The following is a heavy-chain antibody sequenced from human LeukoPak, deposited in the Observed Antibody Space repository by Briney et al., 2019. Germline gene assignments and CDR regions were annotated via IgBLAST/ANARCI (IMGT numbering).Heavy chain of an antibody. CDR3: ARGRLAAYFDY. D-gene: IGHD6-13*01. J-gene: IGHJ4*02. CDR2: INHSGST. CDR1: GGSFSGYY. Sequence: SETLSLTCAVYGGSFSGYYWSWIRQPPGKGLEWIGEINHSGSTNYNPSLKSRVTISVDTSKNQFSLKLSSVTAADTAVYYCARGRLAAYFDYWGQGTLVTVSP. V-gene: IGHV4-34*01.